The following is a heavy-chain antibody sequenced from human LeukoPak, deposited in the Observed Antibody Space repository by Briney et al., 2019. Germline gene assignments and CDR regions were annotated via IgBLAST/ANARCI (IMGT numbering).Heavy chain of an antibody. V-gene: IGHV4-34*01. CDR3: AGRPYSSSWYPLGWFDP. CDR1: GGSFSGYY. CDR2: INHSGGT. J-gene: IGHJ5*02. D-gene: IGHD6-13*01. Sequence: SETLSLTCAVYGGSFSGYYWSWIRQPPGKGLEWIGEINHSGGTNYNPSLKSRVTISVDTSKNQFSLKLSSVTAADTAVYYCAGRPYSSSWYPLGWFDPWGQGTLVTVSS.